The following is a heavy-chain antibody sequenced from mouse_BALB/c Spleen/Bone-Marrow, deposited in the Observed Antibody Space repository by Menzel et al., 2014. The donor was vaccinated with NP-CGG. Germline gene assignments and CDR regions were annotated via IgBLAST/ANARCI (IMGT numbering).Heavy chain of an antibody. J-gene: IGHJ2*01. V-gene: IGHV1S22*01. CDR1: GYTFTNYW. D-gene: IGHD2-1*01. CDR2: IYPGSGNI. CDR3: ARNYGNPYYFDY. Sequence: LKESGSELVRPGASVKLSCKASGYTFTNYWMHWMRQRPGQGLEWIGNIYPGSGNIDYGEKFKSKATLTVDTSSSTAYMQLSSLTSEDSAIYYCARNYGNPYYFDYWGQGTTLTVSS.